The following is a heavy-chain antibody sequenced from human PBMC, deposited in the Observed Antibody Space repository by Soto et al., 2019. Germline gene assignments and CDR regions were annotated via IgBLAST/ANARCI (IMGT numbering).Heavy chain of an antibody. CDR2: IWYDGSNK. CDR3: ARDRELLWFGESLYYYGMDV. CDR1: GFTFSSYG. J-gene: IGHJ6*02. D-gene: IGHD3-10*01. Sequence: GGSLRLSCAASGFTFSSYGMHWVRQAPGKGLEWVAVIWYDGSNKYYADSVKGRFTISRDNSKNTLYLQMNSLRAEDTAVYYCARDRELLWFGESLYYYGMDVWGQGTTVTVSS. V-gene: IGHV3-33*01.